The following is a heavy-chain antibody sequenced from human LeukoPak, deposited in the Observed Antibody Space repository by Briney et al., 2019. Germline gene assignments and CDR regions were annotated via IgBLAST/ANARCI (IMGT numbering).Heavy chain of an antibody. D-gene: IGHD5-24*01. CDR1: GGSIISNY. Sequence: PSETLSLTCTVSGGSIISNYWTWIRQPPGKGLEWIGCISNSGRTYYNPSLKSRVTISVDLPKNQFSLKLSSVTAADTAVYYCARRDGFGDYFDYWGQGTLVTVSS. V-gene: IGHV4-59*08. J-gene: IGHJ4*02. CDR2: ISNSGRT. CDR3: ARRDGFGDYFDY.